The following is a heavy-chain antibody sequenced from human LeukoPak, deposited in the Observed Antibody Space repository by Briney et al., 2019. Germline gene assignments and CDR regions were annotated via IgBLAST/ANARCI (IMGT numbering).Heavy chain of an antibody. D-gene: IGHD1-1*01. CDR3: ARDRTTWAGFPLDF. J-gene: IGHJ4*02. CDR1: GFTFSNYG. CDR2: IWYDGTNK. V-gene: IGHV3-33*01. Sequence: GGSLTLSCAASGFTFSNYGMHWVRQAPGKGLEWVAVIWYDGTNKYYADSVKGRFTISRDNSKNMLYLQMDSLRAEDTAVYYCARDRTTWAGFPLDFWGQGKLVTVSS.